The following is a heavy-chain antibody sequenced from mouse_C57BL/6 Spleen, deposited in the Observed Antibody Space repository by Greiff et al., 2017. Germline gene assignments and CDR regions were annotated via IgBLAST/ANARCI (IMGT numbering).Heavy chain of an antibody. J-gene: IGHJ4*01. Sequence: VKLMESGPGLVAPSQSLSITCTVSGFSLTSYAISWVRQPPGKGLEWLGVIWTGGGTNYNSALKSRLSISKDNSKSQVFLKMNSLQTDDTARYYCARKCYGSSYGAMDYWGQGTSVTVSS. D-gene: IGHD1-1*01. V-gene: IGHV2-9-1*01. CDR2: IWTGGGT. CDR3: ARKCYGSSYGAMDY. CDR1: GFSLTSYA.